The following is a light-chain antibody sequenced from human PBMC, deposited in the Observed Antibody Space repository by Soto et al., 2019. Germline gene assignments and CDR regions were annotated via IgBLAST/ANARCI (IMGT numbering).Light chain of an antibody. J-gene: IGKJ5*01. CDR1: QSISSY. CDR2: AAS. CDR3: QQSYSTPHT. Sequence: IQLAHSGSSLSASGGGRVTITCRASQSISSYLNWYQQKPGKAPKPLIYAASSLQSGVPSRFSGSGSGTDFTLTISSLQPEDFATYYCQQSYSTPHTFGQGTRLEIK. V-gene: IGKV1-39*01.